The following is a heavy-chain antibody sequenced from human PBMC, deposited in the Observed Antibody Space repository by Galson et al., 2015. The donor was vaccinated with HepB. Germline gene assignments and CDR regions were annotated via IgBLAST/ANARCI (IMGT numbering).Heavy chain of an antibody. V-gene: IGHV3-33*01. CDR1: GFTFSSYG. Sequence: SLRLSCAASGFTFSSYGMHWVRQAPGKGLEWVAVIWYDGSNKYYADSVEGRFTISRDNSKNTLYLQMNSLRAEDTAVYYCARHRTQWGQTPDYWGQGTLVTVSS. J-gene: IGHJ4*02. D-gene: IGHD6-19*01. CDR3: ARHRTQWGQTPDY. CDR2: IWYDGSNK.